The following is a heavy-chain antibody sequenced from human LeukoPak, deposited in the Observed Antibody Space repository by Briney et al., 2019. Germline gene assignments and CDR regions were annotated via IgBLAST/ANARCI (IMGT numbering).Heavy chain of an antibody. CDR2: IYSGGST. V-gene: IGHV3-53*01. D-gene: IGHD7-27*01. J-gene: IGHJ4*02. Sequence: GGSLRLSCAASGFTVSSNYMSWVRQAPGKGLEWVSVIYSGGSTYYADSVKGRFTISRDNAKNSLYLQMNSLRTEDTAVYYCARINWGQFEYWGQGSLVTVSS. CDR1: GFTVSSNY. CDR3: ARINWGQFEY.